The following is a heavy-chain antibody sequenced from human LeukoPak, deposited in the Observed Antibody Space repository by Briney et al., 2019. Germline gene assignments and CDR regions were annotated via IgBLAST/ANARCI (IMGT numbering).Heavy chain of an antibody. CDR3: ARHRSISVDFWSGRPPSYFDY. D-gene: IGHD3-3*01. Sequence: SETLSLTCAVSGYSISSGYYWGWIRQPPGKGLEWIGSIYHSGSTYYNPSLKSRVTISVDTSKNQFSLKLSSVTAADTAVYYCARHRSISVDFWSGRPPSYFDYWGQGTLVTVSS. J-gene: IGHJ4*02. V-gene: IGHV4-38-2*01. CDR2: IYHSGST. CDR1: GYSISSGYY.